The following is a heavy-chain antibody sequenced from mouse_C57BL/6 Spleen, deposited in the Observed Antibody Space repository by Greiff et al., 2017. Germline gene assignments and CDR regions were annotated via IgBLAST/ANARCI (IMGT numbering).Heavy chain of an antibody. V-gene: IGHV1-59*01. J-gene: IGHJ4*01. D-gene: IGHD2-2*01. CDR2: IDPSDSYT. Sequence: QVQLQQPGAELVRPGTSVKLSCKASGYTFTSYWMHWVKQRPGQGLEWIGVIDPSDSYTNYNQKFKGKATLTVDTSSSTAYMQRSSLTSEDSAVYYCASYYGYDEGYAMDYWGQGTSVTVSS. CDR1: GYTFTSYW. CDR3: ASYYGYDEGYAMDY.